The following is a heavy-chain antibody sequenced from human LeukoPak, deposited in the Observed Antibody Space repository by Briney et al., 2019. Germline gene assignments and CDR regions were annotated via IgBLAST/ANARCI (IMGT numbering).Heavy chain of an antibody. CDR2: IYYSGST. CDR3: ARRSYGSASPLRMDV. Sequence: PSETLSLTSTVSGGSISSYYWTWIRQPPGKGLEWIGYIYYSGSTNYNPSLKSRVTISVDTSKNQFSLKLSSVTAADTAVYYCARRSYGSASPLRMDVWGQGTTVTVSS. J-gene: IGHJ6*02. CDR1: GGSISSYY. D-gene: IGHD3-10*01. V-gene: IGHV4-59*08.